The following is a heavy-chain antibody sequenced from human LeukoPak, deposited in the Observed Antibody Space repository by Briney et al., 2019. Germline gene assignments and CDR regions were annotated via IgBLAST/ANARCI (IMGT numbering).Heavy chain of an antibody. CDR2: MSPDGNKK. J-gene: IGHJ4*02. D-gene: IGHD3-10*01. V-gene: IGHV3-30-3*01. Sequence: GGSLRLSCAASGXTLSDYNMHWVRQAPGKGLDWVALMSPDGNKKYYADSVKGRFTISRDNSKNTVDLQLNSQRAEDTAVYYCARDLIGRYTFDYCGQGTLVTVSS. CDR3: ARDLIGRYTFDY. CDR1: GXTLSDYN.